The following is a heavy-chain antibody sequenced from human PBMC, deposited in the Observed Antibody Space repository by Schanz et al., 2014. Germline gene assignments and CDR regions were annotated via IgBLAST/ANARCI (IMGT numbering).Heavy chain of an antibody. CDR2: ISYSGVT. CDR1: GGSFSSNY. CDR3: ARDRGHGDLPGDI. Sequence: QVQLQQWGAGLLKPSETLSLTCAVYGGSFSSNYWSWIRQHPGKGLEWIGYISYSGVTYYNPSLKSRVTISMHTSKNQFSLNLSSATAADTAVYYCARDRGHGDLPGDIWGQGTMVTVSS. V-gene: IGHV4-34*11. J-gene: IGHJ3*02. D-gene: IGHD4-17*01.